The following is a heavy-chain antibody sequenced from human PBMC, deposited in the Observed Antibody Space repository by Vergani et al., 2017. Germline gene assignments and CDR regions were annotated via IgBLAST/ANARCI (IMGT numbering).Heavy chain of an antibody. CDR3: ARDGIAAAGTSHYYYYYMDV. CDR1: GYTFSNYY. D-gene: IGHD6-13*01. V-gene: IGHV1-69*01. J-gene: IGHJ6*03. CDR2: IIPIFGTA. Sequence: QVQVVQSGAEVKKSGASVKVSCKTSGYTFSNYYMHWVRQAPGQGLEWMGGIIPIFGTANYAQKFQGRVTITADESTSTAYMELSSLRSEDTAVYYCARDGIAAAGTSHYYYYYMDVWGK.